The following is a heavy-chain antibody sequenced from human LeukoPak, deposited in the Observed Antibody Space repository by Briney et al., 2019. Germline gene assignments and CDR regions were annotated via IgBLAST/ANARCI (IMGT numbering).Heavy chain of an antibody. CDR1: GVSISSSNSY. V-gene: IGHV4-39*07. J-gene: IGHJ6*03. CDR3: ARVGCSGGSCYRLRYYMDV. D-gene: IGHD2-15*01. CDR2: IYYSGST. Sequence: PSETLSLTCTVSGVSISSSNSYWGWIRQPPGKGLEWIGSIYYSGSTYCKPSLKSRLTISVDTSKNQFSLSLSSVTAADTAVYYCARVGCSGGSCYRLRYYMDVWGKGTTVTVSS.